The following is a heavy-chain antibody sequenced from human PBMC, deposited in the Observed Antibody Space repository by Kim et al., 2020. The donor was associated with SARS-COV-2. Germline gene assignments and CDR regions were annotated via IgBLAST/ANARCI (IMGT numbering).Heavy chain of an antibody. V-gene: IGHV3-23*01. CDR3: AKNPKIVVVPAAPYGMDV. CDR1: GFTFSSYA. CDR2: ISGSGGST. D-gene: IGHD2-2*01. J-gene: IGHJ6*01. Sequence: GGSLRLSCAASGFTFSSYAMSWVRQAPGKGLEWVSAISGSGGSTYYADSVKGRFTISRDNSKNTLYLQMNSLRAEYTAVYYCAKNPKIVVVPAAPYGMDVWGQGTTVTVSS.